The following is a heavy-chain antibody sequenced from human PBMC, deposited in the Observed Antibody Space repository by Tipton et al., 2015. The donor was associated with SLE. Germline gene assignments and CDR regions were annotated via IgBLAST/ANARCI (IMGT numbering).Heavy chain of an antibody. J-gene: IGHJ4*02. CDR2: FFHCGNT. D-gene: IGHD6-6*01. CDR1: GYSISSGFY. V-gene: IGHV4-38-2*01. CDR3: ARQLYSSSGFFDS. Sequence: TLSLTCAVSGYSISSGFYWGWIWPPPGKGLEWVGSFFHCGNTYYNPSLKRRVTISTDTSKNQFSLRLNSVSAADTATYYCARQLYSSSGFFDSWGQGTLVTGSS.